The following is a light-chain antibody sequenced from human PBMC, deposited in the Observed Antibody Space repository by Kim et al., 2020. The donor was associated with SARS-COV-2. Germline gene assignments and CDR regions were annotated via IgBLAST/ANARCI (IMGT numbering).Light chain of an antibody. CDR3: YSVADKRVI. J-gene: IGLJ2*01. Sequence: VSPGQPARISCSGAVLATEFARCYQQKSGQAPVVVIYKDAERPSGIPDRFSGYSSGTTVTLTISGARVEDETDYYCYSVADKRVIFGGGTQLTVL. CDR2: KDA. CDR1: VLATEF. V-gene: IGLV3-27*01.